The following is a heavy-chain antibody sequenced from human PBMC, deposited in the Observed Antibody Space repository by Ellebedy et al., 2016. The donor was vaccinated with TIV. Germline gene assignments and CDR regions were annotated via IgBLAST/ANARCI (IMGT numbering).Heavy chain of an antibody. CDR1: GFTFSSFA. Sequence: GESLKISCAASGFTFSSFAMHWVRQAPGKGLEWLSVISGGGDSTYHADSVKGWFTITRDNSKNTLYLQMDRLRAEDTAVYYCAKGTSSGFNYDRVGSEYWGQGALVTVSS. CDR3: AKGTSSGFNYDRVGSEY. CDR2: ISGGGDST. J-gene: IGHJ4*02. V-gene: IGHV3-23*01. D-gene: IGHD3-22*01.